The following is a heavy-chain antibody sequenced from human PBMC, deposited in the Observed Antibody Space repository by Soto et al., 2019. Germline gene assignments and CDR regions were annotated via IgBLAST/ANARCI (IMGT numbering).Heavy chain of an antibody. CDR2: INYSGTT. CDR3: ARLIHCFPTSCYLDY. Sequence: QLQLQESGPGLVEPSETLSLTCTVSGGSISTSSFFWTWIRQPPGKGLEWMGSINYSGTTYYTSSLRSRVTISVDTSKNHFSLKMSSVTAADTAVYYCARLIHCFPTSCYLDYWGQGILVTVSS. CDR1: GGSISTSSFF. V-gene: IGHV4-39*01. D-gene: IGHD2-2*01. J-gene: IGHJ4*02.